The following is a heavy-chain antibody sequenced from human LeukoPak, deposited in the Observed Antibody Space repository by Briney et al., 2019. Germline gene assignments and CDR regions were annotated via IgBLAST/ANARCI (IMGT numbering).Heavy chain of an antibody. CDR3: ARDPNGDYIGAFDF. CDR1: GFTFSSYA. Sequence: GGSLRLSCVASGFTFSSYAMIWVRQSPGKGLEWVSAIRGSGVGTHYADSVKGRFTISRDNSKNTLYLQMNSLRADGSAVYYCARDPNGDYIGAFDFWGRGTTVTVSS. D-gene: IGHD4-17*01. CDR2: IRGSGVGT. J-gene: IGHJ3*01. V-gene: IGHV3-23*01.